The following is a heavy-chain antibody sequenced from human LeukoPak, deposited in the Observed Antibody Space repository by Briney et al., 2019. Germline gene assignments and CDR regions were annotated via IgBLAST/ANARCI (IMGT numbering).Heavy chain of an antibody. CDR1: GFTFSSYA. CDR3: ARGGGYLSAFDI. Sequence: PGGSLRLSCAASGFTFSSYAMSWVRQAPGKGLEWVSAISGSGGSTYYADSVKGRFTISRDNSKNTLYLQMNSLRAEDTAVYYCARGGGYLSAFDIWGQGTMVTVSS. D-gene: IGHD3-16*01. CDR2: ISGSGGST. V-gene: IGHV3-23*01. J-gene: IGHJ3*02.